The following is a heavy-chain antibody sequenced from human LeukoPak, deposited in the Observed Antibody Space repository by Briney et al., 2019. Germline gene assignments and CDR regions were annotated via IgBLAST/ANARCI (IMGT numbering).Heavy chain of an antibody. J-gene: IGHJ4*02. V-gene: IGHV4-61*02. CDR2: IYSSGST. CDR1: GGSISSGSYY. D-gene: IGHD5-12*01. CDR3: ARGGDAAPFDY. Sequence: PSQTLSLTCTVSGGSISSGSYYWSWIRQPAGKGLEWIERIYSSGSTNYNPSLKSRFAISGDTFKNQFSLRLGSVTAADTAVYYCARGGDAAPFDYWGLGTQVTVSS.